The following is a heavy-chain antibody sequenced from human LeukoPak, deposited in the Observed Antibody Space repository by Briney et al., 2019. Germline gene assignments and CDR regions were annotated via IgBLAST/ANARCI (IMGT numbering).Heavy chain of an antibody. Sequence: ASVKVSCKASGYTFTGHYIHWVRQAPGQGLEWMGWINPSSGGTNYAQKFQGRATMTRDTSITTAYMELSRLTSDDTAVYYCARDPRSTSVPHYYYYYMDVWGKGTTVTVSS. D-gene: IGHD2-2*01. V-gene: IGHV1-2*02. CDR1: GYTFTGHY. CDR3: ARDPRSTSVPHYYYYYMDV. J-gene: IGHJ6*03. CDR2: INPSSGGT.